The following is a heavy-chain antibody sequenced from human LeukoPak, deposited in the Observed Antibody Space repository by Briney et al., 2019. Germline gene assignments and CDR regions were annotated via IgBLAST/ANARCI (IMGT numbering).Heavy chain of an antibody. Sequence: RRSLRLSCEVSGFTATDGSMNWVRQAPGKGLEWVANIKSRTDGGTTASAAPVNATYHDSVHGSKNTFNLQLNSLKAEDTTPYYCTTKLGCTYGVDCWGQGTLVTVSA. CDR1: GFTATDGS. D-gene: IGHD5-18*01. V-gene: IGHV3-15*01. CDR2: IKSRTDGGTT. CDR3: TTKLGCTYGVDC. J-gene: IGHJ4*02.